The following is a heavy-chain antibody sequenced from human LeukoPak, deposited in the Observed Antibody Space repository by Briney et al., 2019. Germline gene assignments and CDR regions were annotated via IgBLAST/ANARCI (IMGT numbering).Heavy chain of an antibody. CDR2: IIPVSGAR. CDR1: GGTFSTYA. Sequence: SVKVSCKASGGTFSTYAISWVRQAPGQGLEWMGGIIPVSGARNYAQKFQGRVTITTDVSTSTAYMELSSLRSEDTAVYYCAKDTYYSDTRGYSGYFDRWGQGTVVTVSS. D-gene: IGHD3-22*01. V-gene: IGHV1-69*05. J-gene: IGHJ4*02. CDR3: AKDTYYSDTRGYSGYFDR.